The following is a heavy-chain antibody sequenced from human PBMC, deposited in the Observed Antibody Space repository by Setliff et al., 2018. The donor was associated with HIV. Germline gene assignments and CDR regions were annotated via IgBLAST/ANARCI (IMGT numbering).Heavy chain of an antibody. CDR2: INPNTGGT. V-gene: IGHV1-2*02. D-gene: IGHD3-3*01. J-gene: IGHJ3*02. CDR3: GRDPFWSGYDAFDI. Sequence: ASVKVSCKASGYTFTDYYMHWVRQAPGQGLEWMGWINPNTGGTNFAQKFQGRVTRTRDTSISTAYMELSRLRYDDTAVYYCGRDPFWSGYDAFDIWGQGTMVTVSS. CDR1: GYTFTDYY.